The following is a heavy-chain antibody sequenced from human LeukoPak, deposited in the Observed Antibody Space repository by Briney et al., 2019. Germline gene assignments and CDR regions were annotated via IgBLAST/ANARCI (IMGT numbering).Heavy chain of an antibody. J-gene: IGHJ4*02. V-gene: IGHV4-38-2*02. CDR1: GYSISSGYY. D-gene: IGHD3-10*01. CDR2: INHSGST. Sequence: PSETLSLTCTVSGYSISSGYYWSWIRQPPGKGLEWIGEINHSGSTNYNPSLKSRVTISVDTSKNQFSLKLSSVTAADTAVYYCARVGELLYNRKDRFDYWGQGTLVTVSS. CDR3: ARVGELLYNRKDRFDY.